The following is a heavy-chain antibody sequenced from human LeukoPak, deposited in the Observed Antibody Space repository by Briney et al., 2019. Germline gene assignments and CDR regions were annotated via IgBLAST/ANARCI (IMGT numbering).Heavy chain of an antibody. CDR1: GFTFSSYG. Sequence: GGSLRLSCAASGFTFSSYGMHWVRQAPGKGLEWVAFIRYDGSNKCYADSVKGRFTISRDNSKNTLYLQMNSLRAEDTAVYYCAKGVPGVVPAAILSYWGQGTLVTVSS. CDR2: IRYDGSNK. V-gene: IGHV3-30*02. CDR3: AKGVPGVVPAAILSY. D-gene: IGHD2-2*02. J-gene: IGHJ4*02.